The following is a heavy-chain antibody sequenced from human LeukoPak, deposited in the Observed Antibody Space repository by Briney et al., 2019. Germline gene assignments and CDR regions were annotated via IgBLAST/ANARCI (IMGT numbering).Heavy chain of an antibody. CDR2: IYYSGST. D-gene: IGHD2-15*01. V-gene: IGHV4-39*01. J-gene: IGHJ3*02. Sequence: SETLSLTCTVSGGSISSSSYYWGWIRQPPGKWLEWMGSIYYSGSTYYNPSLKSRVTISVDTSKNQFSLKLSSVTAADTAVYYCARTFIVVVVADAFDIWGQGTMVTVSS. CDR3: ARTFIVVVVADAFDI. CDR1: GGSISSSSYY.